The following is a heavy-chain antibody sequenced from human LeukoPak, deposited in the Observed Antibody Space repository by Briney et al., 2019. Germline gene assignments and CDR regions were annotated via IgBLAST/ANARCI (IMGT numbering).Heavy chain of an antibody. CDR3: AKVHSSGYYRKAGSTNFDY. Sequence: PGGSLRLSCAASGFTFSSYSMNWVRQAPGKGLEWVSSISSSSSYIYYADSVKGRFTISRDNSKNTLYLQMNSLRAEDTAVYYCAKVHSSGYYRKAGSTNFDYWGQGTLVTVSS. CDR1: GFTFSSYS. V-gene: IGHV3-21*04. D-gene: IGHD3-22*01. J-gene: IGHJ4*02. CDR2: ISSSSSYI.